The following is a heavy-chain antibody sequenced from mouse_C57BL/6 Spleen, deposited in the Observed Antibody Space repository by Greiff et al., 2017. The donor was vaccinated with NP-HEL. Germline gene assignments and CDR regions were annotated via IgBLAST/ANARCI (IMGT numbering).Heavy chain of an antibody. CDR1: GYTFTSYW. V-gene: IGHV1-64*01. Sequence: QVQLKQPGAELVKPGASVKLSCKASGYTFTSYWMHWVKQRPGQGLEWIGMIHPNSGSTNYNEKFKSKATLTVDKSSSTAYMQLSSLTSEDSAVYYCASDGSWYFDVWGTGTTVTVSS. CDR3: ASDGSWYFDV. CDR2: IHPNSGST. J-gene: IGHJ1*03. D-gene: IGHD2-3*01.